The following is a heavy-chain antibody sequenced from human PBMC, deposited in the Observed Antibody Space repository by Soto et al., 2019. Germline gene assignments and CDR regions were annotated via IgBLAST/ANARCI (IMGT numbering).Heavy chain of an antibody. Sequence: QVQLVESGGGLVKPGGSLRLSCAASGFTFSDYNMNWIRQAPGKGLEWVSYISTSSSYTDYADSVKGRFTISRDNAKNSLYLQMNSLRAEDTAVYYCARDRTLVRGTRRESYFDYWGQGTLVTVAS. J-gene: IGHJ4*02. CDR1: GFTFSDYN. CDR2: ISTSSSYT. V-gene: IGHV3-11*05. D-gene: IGHD3-10*01. CDR3: ARDRTLVRGTRRESYFDY.